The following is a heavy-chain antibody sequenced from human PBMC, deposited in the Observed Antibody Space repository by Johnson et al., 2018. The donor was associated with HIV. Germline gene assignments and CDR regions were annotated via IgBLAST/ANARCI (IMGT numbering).Heavy chain of an antibody. D-gene: IGHD5-18*01. V-gene: IGHV3-66*01. J-gene: IGHJ3*01. CDR2: IYSGGST. CDR3: ARESTAWGGEYVGYGLDV. CDR1: GFTVSSNY. Sequence: VQLVESGGGLVQPGGSLRLSCAASGFTVSSNYMSWVRQAPGKGLAWVSVIYSGGSTYDADSVKGRFTIPRDNAKKSLYLERKSLRVDETAVYYCARESTAWGGEYVGYGLDVWGQGTLVAVS.